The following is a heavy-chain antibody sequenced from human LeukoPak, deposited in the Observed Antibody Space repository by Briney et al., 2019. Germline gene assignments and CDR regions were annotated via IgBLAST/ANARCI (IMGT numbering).Heavy chain of an antibody. V-gene: IGHV4-34*01. Sequence: PSETLSLTCAVYGGFFSGYYWSWIRQPPGKGLEWIGEINHSGSTNYNPSLKSRVTISVDTSKNQFSLKLSSVTAADTAVYYCARKTYGSWFDPWGQGTLVTASS. CDR3: ARKTYGSWFDP. CDR1: GGFFSGYY. D-gene: IGHD1-14*01. CDR2: INHSGST. J-gene: IGHJ5*02.